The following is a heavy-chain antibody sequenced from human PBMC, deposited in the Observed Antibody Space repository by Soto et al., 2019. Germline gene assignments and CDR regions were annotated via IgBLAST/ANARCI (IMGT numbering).Heavy chain of an antibody. Sequence: PGGSLRLSCAASGFTFSSYSMNWVRQAPGKGLEWVSSISSSSSYIYYADSVKGRFTISRDNAKNSLYLQMNSLRAEDTAVYYCARISRSASIQYGEYGFGWMDVWGKGTTVTVSS. CDR2: ISSSSSYI. D-gene: IGHD4-17*01. CDR3: ARISRSASIQYGEYGFGWMDV. CDR1: GFTFSSYS. J-gene: IGHJ6*04. V-gene: IGHV3-21*01.